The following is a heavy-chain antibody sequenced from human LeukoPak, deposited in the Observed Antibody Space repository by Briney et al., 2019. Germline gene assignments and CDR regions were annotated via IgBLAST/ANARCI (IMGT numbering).Heavy chain of an antibody. CDR1: GFTFSSDW. CDR2: IKEDGSED. J-gene: IGHJ3*01. CDR3: ARDWLAGNPYHAFDL. Sequence: GASLRLSCAASGFTFSSDWMRWVRQPPRRGLECVANIKEDGSEDYYVESVKGRFSISGDNTKNSLYLQMNSLRAEDTAVYYCARDWLAGNPYHAFDLWGKGTMVTVSS. V-gene: IGHV3-7*01. D-gene: IGHD3-22*01.